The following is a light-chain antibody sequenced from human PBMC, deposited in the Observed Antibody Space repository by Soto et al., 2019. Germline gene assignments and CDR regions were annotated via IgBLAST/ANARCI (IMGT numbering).Light chain of an antibody. CDR1: QGMSNY. CDR2: ATS. CDR3: QQTYSTPHT. Sequence: DIQMTQSPSSLSASVGDRVTIACRASQGMSNYLNWYQQKPGKAPKLLICATSHLQGGVPPRFSGSGSGTDFTLIISSLQPEDFATYYCQQTYSTPHTFGQGTKLEIK. V-gene: IGKV1-39*01. J-gene: IGKJ2*01.